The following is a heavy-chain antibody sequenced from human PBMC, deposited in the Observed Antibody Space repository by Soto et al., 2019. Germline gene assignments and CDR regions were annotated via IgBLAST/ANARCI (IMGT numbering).Heavy chain of an antibody. CDR1: GFTFSSYA. CDR3: AKEGGYCSSTSCYGPVYY. J-gene: IGHJ4*02. Sequence: EVQLLESGGGLVQPGGSLRLSCAASGFTFSSYAMSWVRQAPGKGLEWVSAISGRGGSTYYADSVKGRFTNSRTDSKNTXXLQMNSVGAEDTAVYYCAKEGGYCSSTSCYGPVYYWDQGTLVTVSS. CDR2: ISGRGGST. D-gene: IGHD2-2*03. V-gene: IGHV3-23*01.